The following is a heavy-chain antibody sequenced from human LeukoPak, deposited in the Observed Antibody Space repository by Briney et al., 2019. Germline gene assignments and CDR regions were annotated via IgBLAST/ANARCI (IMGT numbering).Heavy chain of an antibody. CDR2: ISSNGGST. V-gene: IGHV3-64*01. J-gene: IGHJ3*02. CDR1: GFTFSSYA. CDR3: ARGKNILTGYPDAFDI. D-gene: IGHD3-9*01. Sequence: GGSLRLSCAASGFTFSSYAMHWVRQAPGKGLEYVSAISSNGGSTYYANSVKGRFTISRDNSKNTLYLQMGSLRAEGMAVYYCARGKNILTGYPDAFDIWGQGTMVTVSS.